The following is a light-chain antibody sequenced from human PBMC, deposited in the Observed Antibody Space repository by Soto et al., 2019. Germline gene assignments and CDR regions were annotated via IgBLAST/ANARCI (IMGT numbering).Light chain of an antibody. Sequence: QSVLTQPASVSGSPGQSITISYTGTSSDVGGYNYVSWYQQYPGKAPKLMIYGVTNRPSGVSNRFSGSKTGNTASLIISGLQAEDEAYYYCFSHRGGDSHVFGTGTKGTVL. V-gene: IGLV2-14*01. CDR3: FSHRGGDSHV. J-gene: IGLJ1*01. CDR2: GVT. CDR1: SSDVGGYNY.